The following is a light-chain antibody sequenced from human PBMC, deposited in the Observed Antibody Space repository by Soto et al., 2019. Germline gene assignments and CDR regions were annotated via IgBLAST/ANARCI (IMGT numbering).Light chain of an antibody. CDR2: KAS. CDR3: QQYDTYWT. V-gene: IGKV1-5*03. Sequence: DIQMTQSPSTLSASVGDRVIITCRASQSISSWLAWYQQKPGKAPKLLIYKASTLESGVPSRFSGSGSGTDFTLTISSLQPDDFATYYCQQYDTYWTFGKGTKVEIK. J-gene: IGKJ1*01. CDR1: QSISSW.